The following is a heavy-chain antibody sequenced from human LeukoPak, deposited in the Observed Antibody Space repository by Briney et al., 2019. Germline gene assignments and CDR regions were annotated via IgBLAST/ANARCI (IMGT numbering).Heavy chain of an antibody. V-gene: IGHV1-18*01. CDR1: GYPFTSYG. J-gene: IGHJ6*02. CDR3: ARDPEAWFGELGYGYYGMDV. Sequence: GASVKVSCKASGYPFTSYGISWVRQAPGQGREWMGWISAYNGNTNYAQKLQGRVTMTTDTSTSTAYMELRSLRSDDTAVYYCARDPEAWFGELGYGYYGMDVWGQGTTVTVSS. D-gene: IGHD3-10*01. CDR2: ISAYNGNT.